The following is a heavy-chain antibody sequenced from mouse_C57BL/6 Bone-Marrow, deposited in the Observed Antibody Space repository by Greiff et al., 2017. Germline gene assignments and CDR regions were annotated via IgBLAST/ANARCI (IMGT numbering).Heavy chain of an antibody. D-gene: IGHD1-1*01. CDR3: ARRGLITTVVGDAMDY. V-gene: IGHV5-12*01. Sequence: EVQLVESGGGLVQPGGSLKLSCAASGFTFSDYYMYWVRQTPEKRLEWVAYISNGGGSTYYPDTVKGRFTISRDNAKNTLYLQMSRLKSEDTAMYYCARRGLITTVVGDAMDYWGQGTSVTVSS. CDR1: GFTFSDYY. J-gene: IGHJ4*01. CDR2: ISNGGGST.